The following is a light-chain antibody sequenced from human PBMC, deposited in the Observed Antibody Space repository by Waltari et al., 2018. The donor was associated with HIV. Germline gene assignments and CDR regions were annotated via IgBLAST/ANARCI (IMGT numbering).Light chain of an antibody. Sequence: EIVLTQSPGTLSLSPGERATLSCMASQGVSSNYLAWYQHKPGQAPRLLIYGASTRATGIPDRFSGSGSGTEFTLTISRLEPEDFAVFYCQQYGSAPRTFSQGTKVEIK. CDR3: QQYGSAPRT. CDR1: QGVSSNY. CDR2: GAS. V-gene: IGKV3-20*01. J-gene: IGKJ1*01.